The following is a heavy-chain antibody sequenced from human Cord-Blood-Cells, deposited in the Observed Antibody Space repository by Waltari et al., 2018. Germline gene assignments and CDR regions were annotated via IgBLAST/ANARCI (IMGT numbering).Heavy chain of an antibody. D-gene: IGHD6-6*01. CDR1: AGSITSSSYY. CDR2: IYYRGST. J-gene: IGHJ4*02. V-gene: IGHV4-39*01. CDR3: ARHGYSSSSYYFDY. Sequence: QLQLQESRPGLVKPSETLSLTCPVSAGSITSSSYYWGWIRQPPGKGLEWIGSIYYRGSTYYNPSLKSRVTISVDTSKNQFSLKLSSVTAADTAVYYCARHGYSSSSYYFDYWGQGTLVTVSS.